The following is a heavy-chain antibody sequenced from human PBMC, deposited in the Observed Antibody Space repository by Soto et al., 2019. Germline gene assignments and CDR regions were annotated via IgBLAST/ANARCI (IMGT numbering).Heavy chain of an antibody. Sequence: GGSLRLSCAASGFTFRSYCMHWVRQAPGKGLVWVSRINSDGSSTSYADSVKGRFTISRDNAKNTLYLQMNSLRAEDTTVYYCAIRASYYDSSGYFDDWGQGTLVTVPS. CDR1: GFTFRSYC. J-gene: IGHJ4*02. V-gene: IGHV3-74*01. D-gene: IGHD3-22*01. CDR2: INSDGSST. CDR3: AIRASYYDSSGYFDD.